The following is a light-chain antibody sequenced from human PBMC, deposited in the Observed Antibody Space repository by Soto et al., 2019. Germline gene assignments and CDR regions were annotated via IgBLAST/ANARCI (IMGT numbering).Light chain of an antibody. V-gene: IGKV3-20*01. CDR3: RQYGSSPLT. Sequence: EIVLTQSPGTLSLSPGERATLSCRASQSVSSSYLAWYQQKPGQAPRLLIYGACSRATGIPDRFSGSGSGTDFTLTISRLEPEDFAVYYCRQYGSSPLTFGGGTKVEIK. CDR2: GAC. J-gene: IGKJ4*01. CDR1: QSVSSSY.